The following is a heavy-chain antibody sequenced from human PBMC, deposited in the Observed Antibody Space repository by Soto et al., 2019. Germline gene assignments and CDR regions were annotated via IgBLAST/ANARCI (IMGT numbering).Heavy chain of an antibody. CDR1: AGSVSSYY. D-gene: IGHD6-19*01. J-gene: IGHJ4*02. Sequence: XXTLSLTCTVSAGSVSSYYWRWILQPPGKGLEWIGYIYYSGSTNYNPSLKSRVTISVDTSKNQFSLKLSSVTAADTAVYYCARGISSGWLPLDYWGQGTLVTVSS. CDR3: ARGISSGWLPLDY. V-gene: IGHV4-59*02. CDR2: IYYSGST.